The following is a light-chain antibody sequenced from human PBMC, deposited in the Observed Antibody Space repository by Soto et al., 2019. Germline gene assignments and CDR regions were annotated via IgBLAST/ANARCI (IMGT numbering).Light chain of an antibody. CDR1: QSVRTF. CDR2: AAS. V-gene: IGKV1-39*01. J-gene: IGKJ2*01. Sequence: DIQMTQSPSSLSASVGDRVTISCRASQSVRTFLNWYQRKPGKAPKLLIYAASSLQSGVPSRFSGSGSVTDFTLTINTLQPEDFATYYCQQSYSTPYTFGQGTKLEIK. CDR3: QQSYSTPYT.